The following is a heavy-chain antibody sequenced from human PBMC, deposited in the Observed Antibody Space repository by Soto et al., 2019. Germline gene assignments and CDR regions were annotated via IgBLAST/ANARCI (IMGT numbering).Heavy chain of an antibody. J-gene: IGHJ6*02. CDR1: GYTFTGYY. CDR3: AYDGSSGYEYGMDV. D-gene: IGHD3-22*01. V-gene: IGHV1-2*02. CDR2: INPNSGGT. Sequence: ASVKFCCKASGYTFTGYYMHGGRQPPGQRLEWRGWINPNSGGTNYAQKFQGRVTMTRDTSISTDYMELSRLRSDDTAVYYCAYDGSSGYEYGMDVWGQGTPVTVSS.